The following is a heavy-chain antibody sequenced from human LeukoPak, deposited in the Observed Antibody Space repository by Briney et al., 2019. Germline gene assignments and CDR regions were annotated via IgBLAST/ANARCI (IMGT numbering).Heavy chain of an antibody. D-gene: IGHD3-9*01. CDR2: ISSRGSTI. J-gene: IGHJ3*02. Sequence: GGSLRLSCAASGFTFSSYEMNWVRQAPGKGLEWVSYISSRGSTIYYADSVKGRFTISRDNAKNSLYLQMNSLRAEDTAVYYCARTYYDILTGLDPFPYAFDIWGQGTMVTVSS. CDR1: GFTFSSYE. V-gene: IGHV3-48*03. CDR3: ARTYYDILTGLDPFPYAFDI.